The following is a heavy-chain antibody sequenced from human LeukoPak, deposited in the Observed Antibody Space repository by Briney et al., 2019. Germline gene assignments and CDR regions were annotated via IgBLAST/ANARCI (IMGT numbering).Heavy chain of an antibody. CDR1: GYTFTSYY. J-gene: IGHJ5*02. D-gene: IGHD3-22*01. CDR2: INPSGGST. Sequence: VASVRVSCMASGYTFTSYYMHWVRQAPGQGLEWMGIINPSGGSTSYAQKFQGRVTMTRDTSTSTVYMELSSLRSEDTAVYYCARSPYYYDSSGSDWFDPWGQGTLVTVSS. V-gene: IGHV1-46*01. CDR3: ARSPYYYDSSGSDWFDP.